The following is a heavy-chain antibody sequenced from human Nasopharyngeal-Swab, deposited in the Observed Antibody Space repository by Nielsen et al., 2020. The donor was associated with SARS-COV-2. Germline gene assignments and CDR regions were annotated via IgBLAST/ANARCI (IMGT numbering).Heavy chain of an antibody. V-gene: IGHV3-11*05. CDR2: ISSSSSYT. D-gene: IGHD4-17*01. CDR1: GFTFGDYY. Sequence: GESLKISCAASGFTFGDYYMSWIRQAPGKGLEWVSYISSSSSYTNYADSVKGRFTISRDNAKNSLYLQMNSLRAEDTAVYYCARGTATGWFDPWGQGTLVTVSS. CDR3: ARGTATGWFDP. J-gene: IGHJ5*02.